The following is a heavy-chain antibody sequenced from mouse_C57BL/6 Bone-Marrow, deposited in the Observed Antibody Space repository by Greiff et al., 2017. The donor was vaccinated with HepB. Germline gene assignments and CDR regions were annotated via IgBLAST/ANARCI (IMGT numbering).Heavy chain of an antibody. J-gene: IGHJ2*01. D-gene: IGHD1-1*01. Sequence: EVQLVESGGGLVQSGRSLRLSCATSGFTFSDFYMEWVRQAPGKGLEWIAASRNKANDYTTEYSASVKGRFIVSRDTSQSILYLQMNALRAEDTAIYYCARDADYYGSCDYWGQGTTLTVSS. CDR2: SRNKANDYTT. V-gene: IGHV7-1*01. CDR1: GFTFSDFY. CDR3: ARDADYYGSCDY.